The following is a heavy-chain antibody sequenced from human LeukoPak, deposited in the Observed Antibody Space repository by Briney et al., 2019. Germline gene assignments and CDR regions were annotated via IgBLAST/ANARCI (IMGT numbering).Heavy chain of an antibody. V-gene: IGHV3-11*01. CDR1: GFTFSTYN. J-gene: IGHJ4*02. D-gene: IGHD3-10*01. CDR3: ARSPETLLLWFGGDY. Sequence: GGSLRLSCAASGFTFSTYNMSWIRQAPGKGLEWVSYISSSGSTIYYADSVEGRFTISRDNAKNSLYLQMNSLRAEDTAVYYCARSPETLLLWFGGDYWGQGTLVTVSS. CDR2: ISSSGSTI.